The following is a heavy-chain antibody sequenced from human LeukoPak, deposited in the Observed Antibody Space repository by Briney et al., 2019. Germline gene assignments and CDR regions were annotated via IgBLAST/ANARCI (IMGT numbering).Heavy chain of an antibody. CDR2: ISNSGGNT. CDR3: AKGTVAGTPRSFDY. V-gene: IGHV3-23*01. CDR1: GFTFSSYA. Sequence: GGSLRLSCAASGFTFSSYAMSWVRQAPEKGPEWVSVISNSGGNTYYADSVKGRFTISRDNSKNTLYVQMSSLRAEDTAVYYCAKGTVAGTPRSFDYWGQGTLVTVSS. J-gene: IGHJ4*02. D-gene: IGHD6-19*01.